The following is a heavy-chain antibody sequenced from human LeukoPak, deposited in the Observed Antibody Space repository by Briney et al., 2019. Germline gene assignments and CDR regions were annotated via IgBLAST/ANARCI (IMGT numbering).Heavy chain of an antibody. D-gene: IGHD3-10*01. V-gene: IGHV4-39*07. CDR3: ARALYGRYFDY. J-gene: IGHJ4*02. CDR2: AHYSGST. Sequence: SETLSLTCTVSGGSSGSSNYFWGWIRQPPGKGLEWIGTAHYSGSTYYNPSIKSRVTISIDTSKNQFSLQLSSVTAADTAVYYCARALYGRYFDYWGQGTLVTVSS. CDR1: GGSSGSSNYF.